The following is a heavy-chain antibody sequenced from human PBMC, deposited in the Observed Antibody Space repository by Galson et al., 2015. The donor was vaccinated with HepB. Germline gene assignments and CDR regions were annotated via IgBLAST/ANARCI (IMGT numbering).Heavy chain of an antibody. CDR3: AREGITGTTEGYYYYYYYMDV. D-gene: IGHD1-7*01. V-gene: IGHV1-2*04. CDR2: INPNSGGT. J-gene: IGHJ6*03. CDR1: GYTFTGYY. Sequence: SVKVSCKASGYTFTGYYMHWVRQAPGQGLEWMGWINPNSGGTNYAQKFQGWVTMTRDTSISTAYMELSRLRSDDTAVYYCAREGITGTTEGYYYYYYYMDVWGKGTTVTVSS.